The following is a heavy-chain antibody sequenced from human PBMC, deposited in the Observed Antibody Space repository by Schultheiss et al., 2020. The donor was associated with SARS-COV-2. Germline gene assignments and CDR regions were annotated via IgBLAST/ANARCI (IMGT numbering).Heavy chain of an antibody. D-gene: IGHD6-6*01. V-gene: IGHV3-23*01. CDR3: AKDVSWYGSSSAFFDY. J-gene: IGHJ4*02. CDR1: GFTFSSYA. CDR2: ISGSGGST. Sequence: GGSLRLSCAASGFTFSSYAMSWVRQAPGKGLEWVSAISGSGGSTYYADSVKGRFTISRDNSKNTLYLQMNSLRAEDTAVYYCAKDVSWYGSSSAFFDYWGQGTLVTVSS.